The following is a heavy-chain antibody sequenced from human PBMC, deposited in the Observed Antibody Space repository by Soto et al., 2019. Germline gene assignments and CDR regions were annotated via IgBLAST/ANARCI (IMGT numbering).Heavy chain of an antibody. CDR3: ARELTPRENYGSGSPNPGGNYYYGMDV. Sequence: TGGSLRLSCAASGFTFSSYAMHWVRQAPGKGLEWVAVISYDGSNKYYADSVKGRFTISRDNSKNTLYLQMNSLRAEDTAVYYCARELTPRENYGSGSPNPGGNYYYGMDVWGQGTTVTVSS. D-gene: IGHD3-10*01. CDR1: GFTFSSYA. V-gene: IGHV3-30-3*01. J-gene: IGHJ6*02. CDR2: ISYDGSNK.